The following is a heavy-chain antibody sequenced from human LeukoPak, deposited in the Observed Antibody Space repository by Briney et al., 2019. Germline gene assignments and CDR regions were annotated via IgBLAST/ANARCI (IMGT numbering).Heavy chain of an antibody. CDR1: GFTFSSYA. D-gene: IGHD5-18*01. CDR2: ISSGGGAT. CDR3: AKLRYSYGSNFDY. V-gene: IGHV3-23*01. Sequence: GGSLRLSCAASGFTFSSYAMSWVRQAPGRGLEWVSAISSGGGATYYADSVKGRFTISRDDSRTTLYLQLNSLRAGDTAVYYCAKLRYSYGSNFDYWGQGTLVTVSS. J-gene: IGHJ4*02.